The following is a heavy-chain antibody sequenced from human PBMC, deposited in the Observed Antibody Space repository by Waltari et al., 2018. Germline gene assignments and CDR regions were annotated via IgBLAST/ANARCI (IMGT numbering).Heavy chain of an antibody. D-gene: IGHD3-22*01. CDR3: ATWTTTSSSYSPYSF. V-gene: IGHV3-74*01. Sequence: EVQLVESWGGLVQPGGSLRLSCAASGFTFSNYWMHWVRQAPGKGLVGVSWIKGEWGGTSYADAVQGRFTIARDNAKNTQYLQMNILRADDEAVYYCATWTTTSSSYSPYSFWGQGTLVTVSS. J-gene: IGHJ4*02. CDR2: IKGEWGGT. CDR1: GFTFSNYW.